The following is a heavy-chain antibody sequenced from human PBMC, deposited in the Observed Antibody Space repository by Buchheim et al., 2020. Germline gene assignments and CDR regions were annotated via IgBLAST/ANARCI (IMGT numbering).Heavy chain of an antibody. D-gene: IGHD3-10*02. CDR1: GFTFSSYA. J-gene: IGHJ4*02. CDR3: AKQYGILFGESLEEVSLGYFDY. CDR2: ISGSGGST. V-gene: IGHV3-23*01. Sequence: EVQLLESGGGLVQPGGSLRLSCAASGFTFSSYAMSWVRQAPGKGLEWVSAISGSGGSTYYADSVKGRFTISRDNSKNTLYLQMNSLRAEDTAVYYCAKQYGILFGESLEEVSLGYFDYWGQGTL.